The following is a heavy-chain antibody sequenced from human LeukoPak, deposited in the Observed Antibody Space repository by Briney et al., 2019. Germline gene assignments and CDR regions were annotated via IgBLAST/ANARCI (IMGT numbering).Heavy chain of an antibody. Sequence: SETLSLTCTVSGGSINSNFWSWIRQPPGQGLERIGYICYSGSTNYNPSLKRRVTISVDTSKKQSSLKLSSVTSADTAVYYCATPTREGYIWGDFDIWGQGTMVTVSS. CDR1: GGSINSNF. D-gene: IGHD5-24*01. V-gene: IGHV4-59*01. CDR2: ICYSGST. CDR3: ATPTREGYIWGDFDI. J-gene: IGHJ3*02.